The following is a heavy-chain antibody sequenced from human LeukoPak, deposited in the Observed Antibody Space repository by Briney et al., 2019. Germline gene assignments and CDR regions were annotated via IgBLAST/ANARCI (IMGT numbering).Heavy chain of an antibody. J-gene: IGHJ4*02. D-gene: IGHD1-26*01. CDR3: ATEIVGATDDYFDY. Sequence: KPSVTLSRACAVYGKSFSGYYWSWIRQPPGKGLEWIGEINHSGSTNYNPSLKSRVTVSVDTSKNQFSLKLSSVTAADTAVYCCATEIVGATDDYFDYWGQGTLVTVSS. CDR2: INHSGST. CDR1: GKSFSGYY. V-gene: IGHV4-34*01.